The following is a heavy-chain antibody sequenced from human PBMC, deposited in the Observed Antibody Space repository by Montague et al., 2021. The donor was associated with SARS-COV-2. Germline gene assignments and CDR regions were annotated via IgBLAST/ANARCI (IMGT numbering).Heavy chain of an antibody. CDR3: ARQDAWAYCGDECYRGWFDS. V-gene: IGHV4-59*01. D-gene: IGHD2-21*01. J-gene: IGHJ5*01. CDR1: FGSISTYY. CDR2: IFYNGST. Sequence: SETLSLTCTVSFGSISTYYWSWIRQPPGKGLEWIGFIFYNGSTKYKPSLKRRVSISLDTSKNQFSLKLSSVTAADTAVYYCARQDAWAYCGDECYRGWFDSWGQGTLVTVSA.